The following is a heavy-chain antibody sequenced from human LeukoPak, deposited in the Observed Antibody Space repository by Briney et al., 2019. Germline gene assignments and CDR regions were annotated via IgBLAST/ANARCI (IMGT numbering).Heavy chain of an antibody. V-gene: IGHV3-48*03. CDR2: ISSSGSTI. CDR1: GFTFSSYE. CDR3: AGSSSWYFPPDY. D-gene: IGHD6-13*01. J-gene: IGHJ4*02. Sequence: PGGSLRLSCAASGFTFSSYEMNWVRQAPGKGLEWVSYISSSGSTIYYADSVKGRFTISRDNAKNSLYLQMNSLRAEDTAVYYCAGSSSWYFPPDYWGQGTLVTVSS.